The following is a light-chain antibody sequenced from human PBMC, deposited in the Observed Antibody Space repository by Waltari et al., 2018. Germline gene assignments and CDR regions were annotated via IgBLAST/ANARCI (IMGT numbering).Light chain of an antibody. CDR3: LQSYSLSLFT. Sequence: DIQVTQSPSSLSASVGDRVHITCRASQSMSSFLNWYQQKPGKAPRLLISATSNLQSGVPSRFSGSGSGADCTLTINSLQPEDFATYYCLQSYSLSLFTFGPGTRVDIK. CDR2: ATS. J-gene: IGKJ3*01. CDR1: QSMSSF. V-gene: IGKV1-39*01.